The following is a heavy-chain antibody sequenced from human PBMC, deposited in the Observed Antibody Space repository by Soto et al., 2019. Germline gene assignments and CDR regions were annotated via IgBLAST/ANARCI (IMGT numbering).Heavy chain of an antibody. D-gene: IGHD6-19*01. Sequence: EVQLLESGGGLVQPGGSLRLSCAASGFTFSSYAMSWVRQAPGKGLEWVSAISGSGRTTYYADSVKGQFTTSRDNSKNTLYLQMNSMRAEDTAVYYCAKPHISGWYPRYCCYGMDVWGQGTTVTVSS. CDR1: GFTFSSYA. V-gene: IGHV3-23*01. J-gene: IGHJ6*02. CDR2: ISGSGRTT. CDR3: AKPHISGWYPRYCCYGMDV.